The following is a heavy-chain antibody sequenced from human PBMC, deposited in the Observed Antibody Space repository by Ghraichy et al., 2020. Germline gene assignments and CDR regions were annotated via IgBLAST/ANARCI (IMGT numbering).Heavy chain of an antibody. J-gene: IGHJ3*02. CDR1: GGSISSGGYY. CDR2: IYYSGST. Sequence: QTLSLTCTVSGGSISSGGYYWSWIRQHPGKGLEWIGYIYYSGSTYYNPSLKSRVTISVDTSKNQFSLKLSSVTAADTAVYYCARVRDILTGKGAFDIWGQGTMVTVSS. CDR3: ARVRDILTGKGAFDI. D-gene: IGHD3-9*01. V-gene: IGHV4-31*03.